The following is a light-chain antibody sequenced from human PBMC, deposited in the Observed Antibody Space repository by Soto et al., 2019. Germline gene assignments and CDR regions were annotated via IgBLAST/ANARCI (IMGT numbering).Light chain of an antibody. J-gene: IGKJ2*01. Sequence: DIQMTQSPSFLSASLGDRVTITCRASPTISSFLYWYQQRPGKAPKLLLYATSNLHSGVPSRFSGAASGTDFTLTINSLQPEDFATYYCQQSYSTPYTVGQATKL. V-gene: IGKV1-39*01. CDR3: QQSYSTPYT. CDR2: ATS. CDR1: PTISSF.